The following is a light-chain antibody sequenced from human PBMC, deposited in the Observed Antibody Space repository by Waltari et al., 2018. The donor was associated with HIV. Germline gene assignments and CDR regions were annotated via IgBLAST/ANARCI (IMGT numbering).Light chain of an antibody. Sequence: DIHMTQSPSSLSASVGDSVTITCRASQTVTNKVNWYQQKPGKAPKVLIYDASTLQSGVPSRFRGGGSWTDLTLTITSLQLDDFATYFCQQSFSSPLTFGPGTKVDI. CDR3: QQSFSSPLT. V-gene: IGKV1-39*01. CDR1: QTVTNK. J-gene: IGKJ3*01. CDR2: DAS.